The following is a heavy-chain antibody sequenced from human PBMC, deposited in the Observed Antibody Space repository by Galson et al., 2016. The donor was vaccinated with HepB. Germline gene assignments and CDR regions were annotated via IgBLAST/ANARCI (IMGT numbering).Heavy chain of an antibody. CDR3: TKRCMTNTCHNADDF. Sequence: SLRLSCAASGFTVSSNYMSWVRQAPGKGLEWVSAISHSSGGTYYADSVKGRFTISRDNSKNTLYLRMDSLRVEDTATYHCTKRCMTNTCHNADDFWGQGTLVTVSS. CDR1: GFTVSSNY. CDR2: ISHSSGGT. D-gene: IGHD2-8*01. J-gene: IGHJ4*02. V-gene: IGHV3-23*01.